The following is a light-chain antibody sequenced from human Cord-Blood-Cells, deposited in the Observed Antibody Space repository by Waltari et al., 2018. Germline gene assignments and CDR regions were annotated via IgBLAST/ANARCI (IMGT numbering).Light chain of an antibody. CDR3: SSYTSSSTWV. V-gene: IGLV2-14*01. CDR2: DVS. J-gene: IGLJ3*02. Sequence: QSALTQPASVPGSPGQSITISCPGTSSAVGGYNYVSWYQQHPGKAPKLMIYDVSKRPSGVSNRFSGSKSGNTASLTISGLQAEDEADYYCSSYTSSSTWVFGGGTKLTVL. CDR1: SSAVGGYNY.